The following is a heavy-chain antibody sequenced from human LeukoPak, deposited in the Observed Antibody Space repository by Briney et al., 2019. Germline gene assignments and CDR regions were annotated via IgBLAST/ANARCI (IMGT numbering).Heavy chain of an antibody. J-gene: IGHJ4*02. V-gene: IGHV3-30*02. CDR1: GFTFCSYG. D-gene: IGHD3-10*01. Sequence: GGSLRLSCAASGFTFCSYGMHWVREAPGKGMEWVAFIRYDGSKKYYADSVKGRFTISKDNSKNTLYLQMNSLRAEDTAVYYCAKDRDGSGSLFDYWGQGTLVTVSS. CDR2: IRYDGSKK. CDR3: AKDRDGSGSLFDY.